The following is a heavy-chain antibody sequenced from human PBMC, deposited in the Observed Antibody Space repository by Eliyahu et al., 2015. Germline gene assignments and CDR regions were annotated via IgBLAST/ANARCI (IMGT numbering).Heavy chain of an antibody. Sequence: EVQLVESGGGLVQPGGSLRLSCAASGFPFXXYWMSWVXQAPGKGLEWVANIKQDGSEKYYVDSVKGRFTISRDNAKNSLYLQMNSLRAEDTAVYYCARDEPKQYYYGSGSYENWGQGTLVTVSS. V-gene: IGHV3-7*01. D-gene: IGHD3-10*01. CDR1: GFPFXXYW. CDR3: ARDEPKQYYYGSGSYEN. J-gene: IGHJ4*02. CDR2: IKQDGSEK.